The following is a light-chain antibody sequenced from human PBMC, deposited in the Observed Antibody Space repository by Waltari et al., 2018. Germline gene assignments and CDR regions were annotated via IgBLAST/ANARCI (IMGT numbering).Light chain of an antibody. CDR3: SSYTTSWTYV. CDR1: SSDIASYNS. V-gene: IGLV2-14*03. CDR2: DVT. J-gene: IGLJ1*01. Sequence: QSALTQPASVSGSPGQSITISCTGTSSDIASYNSVSWYQQYPGEAPKLIIYDVTSRPSGVSSRFSGSKAGHTAFLTISGLQAEDEADFFCSSYTTSWTYVFGTGTTVNVL.